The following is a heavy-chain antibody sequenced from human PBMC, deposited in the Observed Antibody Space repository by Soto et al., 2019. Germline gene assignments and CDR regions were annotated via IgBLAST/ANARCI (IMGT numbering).Heavy chain of an antibody. V-gene: IGHV3-23*01. J-gene: IGHJ4*02. Sequence: GGSLRLSCAASGFTFSSYAMSWVRQAPGKGLEWVSAISGSGGSTNYADSGKGGFTNSRDNSKNTPYLQMNSLRAEDTAVYYCANQHYYYGSGSYGSYYFDYWGQGTLVTVSS. CDR2: ISGSGGST. CDR3: ANQHYYYGSGSYGSYYFDY. CDR1: GFTFSSYA. D-gene: IGHD3-10*01.